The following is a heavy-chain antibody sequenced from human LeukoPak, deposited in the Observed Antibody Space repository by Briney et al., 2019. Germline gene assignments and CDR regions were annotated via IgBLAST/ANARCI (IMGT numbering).Heavy chain of an antibody. J-gene: IGHJ4*02. V-gene: IGHV1-69-2*01. D-gene: IGHD6-19*01. CDR2: VDPEDGET. Sequence: ASVKVSCKVSGYTFTDYYMHWVQQAPGKGLEWMGLVDPEDGETIYAEKFQGRVTITADTSTDTAYMELSSLRSEDTAVYYCARGLLAVARLRDYWGQGTLVTVSS. CDR1: GYTFTDYY. CDR3: ARGLLAVARLRDY.